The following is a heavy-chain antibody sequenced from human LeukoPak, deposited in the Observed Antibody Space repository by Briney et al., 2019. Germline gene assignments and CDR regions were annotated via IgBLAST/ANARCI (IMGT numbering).Heavy chain of an antibody. CDR2: ISSSSSDI. J-gene: IGHJ4*02. Sequence: XXTLRLSCAASGVTFSSDSMNWVGQAPGKGVEGGTGISSSSSDIYYADSGKGRFTISRDNAKNSLYLQMNSLRAEDTAVYYCARGNVVPAAYDYWGQGTLVTVSS. CDR1: GVTFSSDS. V-gene: IGHV3-21*01. CDR3: ARGNVVPAAYDY. D-gene: IGHD2-2*01.